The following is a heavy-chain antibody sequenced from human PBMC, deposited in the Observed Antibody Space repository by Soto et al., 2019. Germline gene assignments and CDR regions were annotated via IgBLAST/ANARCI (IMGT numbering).Heavy chain of an antibody. V-gene: IGHV3-11*01. J-gene: IGHJ6*02. CDR3: ARAVSYVAGGHLYYGMDV. D-gene: IGHD3-16*01. CDR1: GVTFSDHY. CDR2: MSGIGSSE. Sequence: SLRLSCAASGVTFSDHYMAWIRQAPGKGLEIVAHMSGIGSSEDYGHSVNGRFSILRENSTNLLFLQMLCLRAEDMAVSYWARAVSYVAGGHLYYGMDVWGQGTAVTVSS.